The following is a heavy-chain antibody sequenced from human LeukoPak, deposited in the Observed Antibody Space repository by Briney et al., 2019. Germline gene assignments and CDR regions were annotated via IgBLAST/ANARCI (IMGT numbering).Heavy chain of an antibody. D-gene: IGHD3-22*01. CDR3: ARDLQSSSGYYYVVGY. J-gene: IGHJ4*02. CDR2: INPNSGGT. V-gene: IGHV1-2*02. CDR1: VYTFTGYY. Sequence: VASVKVSREASVYTFTGYYMHWVRQAPGQGREWVGWINPNSGGTNYAQKFQGRVTMTRDTSISTAYMELSRLRSDDTAVYYCARDLQSSSGYYYVVGYWGQGTLDTVSS.